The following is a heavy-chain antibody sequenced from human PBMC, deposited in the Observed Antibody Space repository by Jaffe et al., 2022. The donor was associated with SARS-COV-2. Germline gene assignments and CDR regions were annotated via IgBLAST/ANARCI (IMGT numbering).Heavy chain of an antibody. CDR2: ISYDGSNK. CDR1: GFTFSSYG. CDR3: AKDGVGATRDYYYYGMDV. Sequence: QVQLVESGGGVVQPGRSLRLSCAASGFTFSSYGMHWVRQAPGKGLEWVAVISYDGSNKYYADSVKGRFTISRDNSKNTLYLQMNSLRAEDTAVYYCAKDGVGATRDYYYYGMDVWGQGTTVTVSS. J-gene: IGHJ6*02. V-gene: IGHV3-30*18. D-gene: IGHD1-26*01.